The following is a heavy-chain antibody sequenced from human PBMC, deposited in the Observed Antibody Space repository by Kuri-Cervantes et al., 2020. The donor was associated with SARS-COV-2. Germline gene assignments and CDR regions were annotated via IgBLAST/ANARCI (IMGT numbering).Heavy chain of an antibody. Sequence: ASVKVSCKASGYTFTSYYMHWVRQAAGQGLEWMGWLNPDTGNTGNAKKFQGRVTMTTDTSINTAYMEVSSLSFEDTAIYYCARDSGDWNPDGLDLWGQGTLVTVSS. D-gene: IGHD1-1*01. CDR3: ARDSGDWNPDGLDL. CDR1: GYTFTSYY. V-gene: IGHV1-8*02. J-gene: IGHJ3*01. CDR2: LNPDTGNT.